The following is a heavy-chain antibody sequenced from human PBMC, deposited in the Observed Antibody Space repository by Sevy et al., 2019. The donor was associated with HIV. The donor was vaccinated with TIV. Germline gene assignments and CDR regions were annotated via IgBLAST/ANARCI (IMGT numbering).Heavy chain of an antibody. CDR3: ARVKRSGSYCDY. J-gene: IGHJ4*02. CDR1: GGTFSSYA. V-gene: IGHV1-69*13. Sequence: ASVKVSCKASGGTFSSYAISWVRQAPGQGLEWMGGIIPIFGTANYAQTFQGRVTITADESTSTAYMELSSLRSEDTAVYYCARVKRSGSYCDYWGQGTLVSVSS. CDR2: IIPIFGTA. D-gene: IGHD1-26*01.